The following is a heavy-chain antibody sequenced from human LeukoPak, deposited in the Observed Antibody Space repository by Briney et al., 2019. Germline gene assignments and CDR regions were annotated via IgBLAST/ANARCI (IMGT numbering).Heavy chain of an antibody. Sequence: GGSLRLSCAASGLTFSSYGLSWVRQAPAKGLEWVSSSTGSGGTTHADSVRGRFTISRDNSKSTLYLQMNSLRVEGTAVYYCAKNVLGSGSYSWYFDLWGRGTLVTVSS. CDR2: STGSGGTT. D-gene: IGHD1-26*01. CDR1: GLTFSSYG. J-gene: IGHJ2*01. CDR3: AKNVLGSGSYSWYFDL. V-gene: IGHV3-23*01.